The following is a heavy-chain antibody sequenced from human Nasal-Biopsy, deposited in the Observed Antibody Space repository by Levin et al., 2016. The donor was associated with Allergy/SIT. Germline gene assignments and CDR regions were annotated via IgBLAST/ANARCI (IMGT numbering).Heavy chain of an antibody. CDR2: IFFSGST. CDR3: ARLRSYGGPISQWYYYGFDV. CDR1: GGSTRSGDFH. D-gene: IGHD3-16*01. Sequence: SETLSLTCTVSGGSTRSGDFHWSWIRQHPLQGLEWIGFIFFSGSTFYNPSLESRAYISIDTSKDRFSLRLGSATAADSAVYYCARLRSYGGPISQWYYYGFDVWGPGTTVTVSS. V-gene: IGHV4-31*03. J-gene: IGHJ6*02.